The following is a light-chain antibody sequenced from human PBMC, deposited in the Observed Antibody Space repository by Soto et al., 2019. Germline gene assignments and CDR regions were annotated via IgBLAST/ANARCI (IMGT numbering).Light chain of an antibody. CDR3: QQYGSSPPET. Sequence: EMVLTQSPGTLSLSPGERATLSCRASQSVSSSYFAWYQQKPGQAPRLLIYGPSSRATSIPDRFSGSGSGTDFTLSISRLEPEDFAVYYCQQYGSSPPETFGQGTKVEIK. CDR2: GPS. J-gene: IGKJ1*01. CDR1: QSVSSSY. V-gene: IGKV3-20*01.